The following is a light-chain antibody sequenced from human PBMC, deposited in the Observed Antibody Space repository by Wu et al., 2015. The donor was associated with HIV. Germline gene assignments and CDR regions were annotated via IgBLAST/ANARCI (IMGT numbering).Light chain of an antibody. J-gene: IGKJ5*01. CDR1: QNVGSN. Sequence: EIVMTQSPATLSVSPGESVTLSCRASQNVGSNLAWYQQKPGQAPRLLISGASTRATGVPARFTGSGSGTDFTLTISSLEPEDFAVYYCQQRRNWPLTFGQGTRLGIK. V-gene: IGKV3-15*01. CDR3: QQRRNWPLT. CDR2: GAS.